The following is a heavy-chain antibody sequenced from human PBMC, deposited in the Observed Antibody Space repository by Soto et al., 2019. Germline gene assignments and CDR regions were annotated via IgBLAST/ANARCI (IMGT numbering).Heavy chain of an antibody. V-gene: IGHV3-23*01. D-gene: IGHD2-15*01. CDR1: GFTFSSYT. Sequence: GGSLRLSCAASGFTFSSYTLTWVRQAPGQGLEWVSGVSGTGTRTYYADSVKGRFTISRENSWSTLSQQMSSLRDDDMAVYYGAKAPSTDLLGGFEFGGQRSMVSVSS. CDR3: AKAPSTDLLGGFEF. J-gene: IGHJ3*01. CDR2: VSGTGTRT.